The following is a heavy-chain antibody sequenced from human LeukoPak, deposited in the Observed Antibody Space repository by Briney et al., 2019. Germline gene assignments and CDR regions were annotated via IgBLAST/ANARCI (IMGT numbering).Heavy chain of an antibody. CDR3: ARDCGGDCYGMGY. D-gene: IGHD2-21*02. V-gene: IGHV1-69*05. CDR2: IIPIFGTA. CDR1: GGTFSSYA. J-gene: IGHJ4*02. Sequence: SVKVSCKASGGTFSSYAISWVRQAPGQGLEWMGRIIPIFGTANYAQKFQGRVTITTDESTSTAYMELCSLRSEDTAVYYCARDCGGDCYGMGYWGQGTLVTVSS.